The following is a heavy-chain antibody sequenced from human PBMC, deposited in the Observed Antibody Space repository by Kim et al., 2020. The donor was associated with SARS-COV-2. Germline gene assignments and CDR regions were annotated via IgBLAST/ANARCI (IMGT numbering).Heavy chain of an antibody. Sequence: GGSLRLSCAASGFTFDDYAMHWVRQAPGKGLEWVSGISWNSGSIGYADSVKGRFTISRDNAKNSLYLQMNSLRAEDTALYYCAKGVGGCSSTSCSIYYYYYGMDVWGQGTTVTVSS. J-gene: IGHJ6*02. CDR3: AKGVGGCSSTSCSIYYYYYGMDV. V-gene: IGHV3-9*01. CDR1: GFTFDDYA. CDR2: ISWNSGSI. D-gene: IGHD2-2*01.